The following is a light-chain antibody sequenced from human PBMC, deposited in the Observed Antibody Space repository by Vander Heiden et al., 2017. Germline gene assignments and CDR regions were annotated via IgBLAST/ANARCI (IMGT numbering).Light chain of an antibody. CDR2: DDS. CDR1: NIGSKS. Sequence: VLTSPPSVSVAPGQTARITCGGINIGSKSVHWYQQKPGKAPLLVVYDDSDRPSWIPERFSASNSRNTATLTISRVDAGDEADYYCQVWDSASDHPVIFGGGTKLTVL. CDR3: QVWDSASDHPVI. J-gene: IGLJ2*01. V-gene: IGLV3-21*02.